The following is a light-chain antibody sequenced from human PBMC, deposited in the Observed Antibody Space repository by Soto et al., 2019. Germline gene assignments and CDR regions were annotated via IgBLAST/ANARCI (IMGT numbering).Light chain of an antibody. CDR3: QQYGSSVMYT. J-gene: IGKJ2*01. CDR1: QSVHNNY. V-gene: IGKV3-20*01. Sequence: EIVLTQSPGTLSLSPGDRETLSCRASQSVHNNYLAWYQQKPGQAPRLLIYAASSRATGLPDRFSGSGSGTDFTLTISRLEPEDFAVYYCQQYGSSVMYTFGQGTKLEIK. CDR2: AAS.